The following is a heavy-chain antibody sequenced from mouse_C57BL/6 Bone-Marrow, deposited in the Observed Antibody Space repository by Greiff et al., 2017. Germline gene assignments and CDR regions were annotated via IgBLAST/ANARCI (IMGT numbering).Heavy chain of an antibody. J-gene: IGHJ4*01. CDR2: IYPGDGDT. V-gene: IGHV1-82*01. CDR3: ARWDSSGYYYAMDY. Sequence: QVQLQQSGPELVKPGASVKIPCKASGYAFSSSWMNWVKQRPGKGLEWIGRIYPGDGDTNYNGKFKGKATLTADKSSSTAYMQLSSLTSEDSAVYFCARWDSSGYYYAMDYWGQGTSVTVSS. CDR1: GYAFSSSW. D-gene: IGHD3-2*02.